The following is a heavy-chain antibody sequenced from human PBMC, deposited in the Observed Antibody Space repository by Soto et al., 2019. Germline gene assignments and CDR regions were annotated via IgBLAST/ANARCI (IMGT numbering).Heavy chain of an antibody. J-gene: IGHJ6*02. V-gene: IGHV3-21*01. CDR1: GFTFSSYS. CDR2: ISSSSSYI. D-gene: IGHD3-9*01. Sequence: EVQLVESGGGLVKPGGSLRLYCAASGFTFSSYSMNWVRQAPGKGLEWVSSISSSSSYIYYADSVKGRFTISRDNAKNSLCLQMNSLRAEDTAVYYCARDGDYDILTGSYGMDVWGQGTTVTVSS. CDR3: ARDGDYDILTGSYGMDV.